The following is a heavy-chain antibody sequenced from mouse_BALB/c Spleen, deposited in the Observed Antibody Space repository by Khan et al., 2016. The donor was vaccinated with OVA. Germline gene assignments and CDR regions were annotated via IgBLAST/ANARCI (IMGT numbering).Heavy chain of an antibody. J-gene: IGHJ3*01. CDR2: INTDGYYT. CDR1: GYTFTTYA. Sequence: VQLKESGGDLVKPGGSLRLSCAASGYTFTTYAMPLVRQFPDKRLEWVATINTDGYYTYYPDTLKGRFTISRNNAENTLYLQMSSLKSEDTAIYYCASHLTGSFAYWGHGTLVTVSA. V-gene: IGHV5-6*01. D-gene: IGHD4-1*01. CDR3: ASHLTGSFAY.